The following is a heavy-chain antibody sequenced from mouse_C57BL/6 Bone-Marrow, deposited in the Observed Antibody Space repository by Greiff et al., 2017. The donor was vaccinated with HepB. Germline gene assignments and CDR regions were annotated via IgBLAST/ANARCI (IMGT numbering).Heavy chain of an antibody. J-gene: IGHJ1*03. CDR3: ARNEEGSWYFDV. Sequence: VMLVESGPGLVQPSQSLSITCTVSGFSLTSYGVHWVRQSPGKGLEWLGVIWSGGSTDYNAAFISRLSISKDNSKSQVFFKMNSLQADDTAIYYCARNEEGSWYFDVWGTGTTVTVSS. CDR1: GFSLTSYG. V-gene: IGHV2-2*01. CDR2: IWSGGST.